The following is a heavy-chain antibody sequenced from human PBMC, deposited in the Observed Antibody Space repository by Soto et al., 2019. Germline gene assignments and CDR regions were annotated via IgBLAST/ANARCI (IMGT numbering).Heavy chain of an antibody. J-gene: IGHJ6*03. Sequence: SETLSLTCTVSGGSISSYYWSWIRQPPGKGLEWIGYIYYSGSTNYNPSLKSRVTISVDTSKNQFSLKLSSVTAADTAVYYCARGHRGAIFGVVMGLDNRGDYYYMDVWGKGTTVTVSS. CDR3: ARGHRGAIFGVVMGLDNRGDYYYMDV. CDR1: GGSISSYY. D-gene: IGHD3-3*01. CDR2: IYYSGST. V-gene: IGHV4-59*12.